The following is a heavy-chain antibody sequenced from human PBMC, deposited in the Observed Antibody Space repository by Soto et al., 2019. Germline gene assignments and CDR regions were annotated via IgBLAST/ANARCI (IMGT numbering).Heavy chain of an antibody. CDR1: GYTFTSFY. Sequence: QVQLVQSGAEVKKPGASVKVSCKASGYTFTSFYMHWVRQAPGQGLEWMGIINPSGTTTYYSQKFQGRVTMTRDTSTSTYYMALSSLTSEATAVYYCAKPQIARHYYYGMEVWGQGTAVTVSS. CDR3: AKPQIARHYYYGMEV. CDR2: INPSGTTT. J-gene: IGHJ6*02. V-gene: IGHV1-46*01.